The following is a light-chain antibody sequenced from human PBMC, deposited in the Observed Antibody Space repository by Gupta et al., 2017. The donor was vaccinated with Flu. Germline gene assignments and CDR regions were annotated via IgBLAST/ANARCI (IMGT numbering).Light chain of an antibody. CDR1: SGSIASNY. CDR3: QSYDV. J-gene: IGLJ2*01. Sequence: MLLKPPSASASPGGPVTIPCTRSSGSIASNYVQWYQQRPGTSPTTVIYEDNQRPSGVPARFSGSIDSSSNSASLTISGLKTEDEAYYYCQSYDVFGGGTKLTVL. V-gene: IGLV6-57*01. CDR2: EDN.